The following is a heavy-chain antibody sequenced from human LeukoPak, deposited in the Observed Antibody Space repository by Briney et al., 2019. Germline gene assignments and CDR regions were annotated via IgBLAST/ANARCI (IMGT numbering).Heavy chain of an antibody. J-gene: IGHJ4*02. D-gene: IGHD3-22*01. CDR3: AGPLHYYDSSGAKEDY. CDR1: GGSISSYY. Sequence: SETLSLTCTVSGGSISSYYWSWIRQPPGKGLEWIGYIYYSGSTNYNPSLKSRVTISVDTSKNQFSLKLSSVTAADTAVYYCAGPLHYYDSSGAKEDYWGQGTLVTVSS. V-gene: IGHV4-59*01. CDR2: IYYSGST.